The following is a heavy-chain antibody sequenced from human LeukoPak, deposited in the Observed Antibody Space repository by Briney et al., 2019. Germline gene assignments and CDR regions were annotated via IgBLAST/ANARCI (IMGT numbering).Heavy chain of an antibody. CDR1: GYTFTGYY. CDR2: INPNSGGT. D-gene: IGHD3-22*01. CDR3: ARGTWYDSSGYTFDP. J-gene: IGHJ5*02. Sequence: ASVKVSCKASGYTFTGYYMHWVRQAPGQGLEWMGWINPNSGGTNYAQKFQGRVTRTRDTSISTAYMELSRLRSDDTAVYYCARGTWYDSSGYTFDPWGQGSLVTVSS. V-gene: IGHV1-2*02.